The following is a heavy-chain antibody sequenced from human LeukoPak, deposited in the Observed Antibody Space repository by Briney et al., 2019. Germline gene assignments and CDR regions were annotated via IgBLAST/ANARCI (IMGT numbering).Heavy chain of an antibody. CDR2: INPNGGGT. J-gene: IGHJ4*02. V-gene: IGHV1-2*02. Sequence: ASVKVSCKASGYTFTNHGISWVRQAPGQGLEWMGWINPNGGGTEYAQKFQGRVTMTTETSISTAYMELNSLRADDTAVYFCARTVHADTGGYGQFDSWGQGTQVTVSS. CDR3: ARTVHADTGGYGQFDS. CDR1: GYTFTNHG. D-gene: IGHD3-16*01.